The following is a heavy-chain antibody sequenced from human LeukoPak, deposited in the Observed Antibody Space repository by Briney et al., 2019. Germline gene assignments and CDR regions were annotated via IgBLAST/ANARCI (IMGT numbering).Heavy chain of an antibody. CDR1: GGSFSGYY. V-gene: IGHV4-34*01. CDR2: INHSGST. J-gene: IGHJ5*02. Sequence: SETLSLTCAVYGGSFSGYYWSWIRQPPGKGLEWIGEINHSGSTNYNPSLKSRVTISVDTSKNQFSLKLSSVTAADTAVCYCARERNWFDPWGQGTLVTISS. CDR3: ARERNWFDP.